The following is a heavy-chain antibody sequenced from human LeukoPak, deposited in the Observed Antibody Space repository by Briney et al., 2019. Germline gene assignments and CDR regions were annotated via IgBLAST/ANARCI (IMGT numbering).Heavy chain of an antibody. CDR2: ISSSSSYI. J-gene: IGHJ4*02. V-gene: IGHV3-21*01. D-gene: IGHD6-13*01. CDR3: ARDDWSAASL. Sequence: GGSLRLSCAASGFTFSSYSMNWVRQAPGKGLEWVSSISSSSSYIYYADSVKGRFTISRDNSKNSLYLQMNNLRVEDTAVYYCARDDWSAASLWGQGTLVTVSS. CDR1: GFTFSSYS.